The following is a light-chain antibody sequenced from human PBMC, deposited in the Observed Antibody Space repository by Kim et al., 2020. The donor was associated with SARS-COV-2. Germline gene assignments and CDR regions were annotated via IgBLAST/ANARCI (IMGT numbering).Light chain of an antibody. CDR3: QQYNYYTT. Sequence: DIQMTHSPSTLSASVGDRVTITCRASQSIGQWLAWYQQKPGKAPNLLIYGASTLRSGVPSRFRGSGSGTEFTLTITSLQPDDFATYFCQQYNYYTTFGQGTRMDIK. J-gene: IGKJ1*01. CDR2: GAS. V-gene: IGKV1-5*01. CDR1: QSIGQW.